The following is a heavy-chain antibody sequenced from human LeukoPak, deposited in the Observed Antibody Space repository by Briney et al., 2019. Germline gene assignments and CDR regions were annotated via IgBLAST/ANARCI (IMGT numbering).Heavy chain of an antibody. Sequence: PGGSLRLSCAASGFTFSSYSMNWVRQAPGKGLEWVSSISSSSSYIYYADSVKGRFTISRDNAKSSLYLQMNSLRAEDTAVYYCARDYYYDSIGSTDSDAFDIWGQGTMVTVSS. D-gene: IGHD3-22*01. CDR1: GFTFSSYS. V-gene: IGHV3-21*01. CDR3: ARDYYYDSIGSTDSDAFDI. J-gene: IGHJ3*02. CDR2: ISSSSSYI.